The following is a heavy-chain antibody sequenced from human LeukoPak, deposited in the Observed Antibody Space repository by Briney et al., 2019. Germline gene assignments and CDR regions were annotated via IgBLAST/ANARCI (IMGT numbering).Heavy chain of an antibody. CDR2: ISNNGGSS. J-gene: IGHJ4*02. CDR1: GFTFSAYA. V-gene: IGHV3-64D*09. CDR3: VKITSVTGGDC. D-gene: IGHD1-1*01. Sequence: PGGSLRLSCSVSGFTFSAYAMYWVRQAPGKGLEYVSGISNNGGSSFYADSVKGRFTISRDNSKNTLYLQMSGLRAEDTAVYYCVKITSVTGGDCWGQGTRLTVSS.